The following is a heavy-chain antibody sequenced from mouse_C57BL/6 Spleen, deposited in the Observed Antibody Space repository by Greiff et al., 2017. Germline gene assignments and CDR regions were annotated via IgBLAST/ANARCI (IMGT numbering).Heavy chain of an antibody. CDR2: IDPSDSYT. V-gene: IGHV1-59*01. CDR3: ARRDYGSSYDY. CDR1: GYTFTSYW. Sequence: QVQLQQPGAELVRPGTSVKLYCKASGYTFTSYWMHWVKQRPGQGLEWIGVIDPSDSYTNYNQKFKGKATLTVDTSSSTAYMQLSSLTSEDSAVYYCARRDYGSSYDYWGQGTTLTVSS. D-gene: IGHD1-1*01. J-gene: IGHJ2*01.